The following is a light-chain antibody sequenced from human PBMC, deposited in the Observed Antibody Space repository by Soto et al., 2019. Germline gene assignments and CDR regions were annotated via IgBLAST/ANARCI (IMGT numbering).Light chain of an antibody. J-gene: IGKJ4*01. Sequence: EIVLTQSPGTLSLSPGERATLSCRASQSVSNNYLAWYQQKPGQAPRLLIYGASNRATGIPDRFRGGGSGTDFTLTISRLEPEDFAVYYCQQFSSYTLTLGGGTKV. CDR1: QSVSNNY. CDR3: QQFSSYTLT. CDR2: GAS. V-gene: IGKV3-20*01.